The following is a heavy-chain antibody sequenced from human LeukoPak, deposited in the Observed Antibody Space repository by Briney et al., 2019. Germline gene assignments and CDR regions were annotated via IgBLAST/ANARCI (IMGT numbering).Heavy chain of an antibody. CDR1: GGSISSYY. V-gene: IGHV4-59*12. CDR3: ARDSPAVAGLFDY. Sequence: SETLSLTCTVSGGSISSYYWSRIRQPPGKGLEWIGYIYYSGSTNYNPSLKSRVTISVDRSKNQFSLKLSSVTAADTAVYYCARDSPAVAGLFDYWGQGTLVTVSS. CDR2: IYYSGST. D-gene: IGHD6-19*01. J-gene: IGHJ4*02.